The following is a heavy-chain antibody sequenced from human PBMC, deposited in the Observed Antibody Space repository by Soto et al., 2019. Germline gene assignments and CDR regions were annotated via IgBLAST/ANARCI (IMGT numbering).Heavy chain of an antibody. CDR2: INHSGST. Sequence: SETLSLTCAVYGGSFSGYYWSWIRQPPGKGLEWIGEINHSGSTNYNPSLKSRVTISVDTSKNQFSLKLSSVTAADTAVYYCARALTVIHYYCYYYMDVWGKGTTVTVSS. CDR3: ARALTVIHYYCYYYMDV. J-gene: IGHJ6*03. D-gene: IGHD4-4*01. V-gene: IGHV4-34*01. CDR1: GGSFSGYY.